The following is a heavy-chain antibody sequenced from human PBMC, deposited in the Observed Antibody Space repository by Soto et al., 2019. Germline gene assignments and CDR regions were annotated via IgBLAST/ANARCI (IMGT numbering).Heavy chain of an antibody. J-gene: IGHJ4*02. Sequence: VGSLRLSCTASEFTFSTYFMHWVRQAPGKGLEWVANIRQDGNEKYYVDSVKGRFTISRDNTKNSLYLEMNSLRAEDTAVYYCAASYSYDNPGSYWGQGTLVTVSS. V-gene: IGHV3-7*03. CDR1: EFTFSTYF. CDR2: IRQDGNEK. D-gene: IGHD3-22*01. CDR3: AASYSYDNPGSY.